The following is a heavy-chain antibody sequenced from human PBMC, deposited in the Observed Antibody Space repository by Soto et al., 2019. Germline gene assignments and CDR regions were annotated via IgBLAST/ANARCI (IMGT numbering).Heavy chain of an antibody. D-gene: IGHD2-8*02. Sequence: PSETLSLTCAVYGGSFSGYYWTWIRQPPGTGLEWIGEINHSGSTNYNPSLESRVTISVDTSKNQFSLKLTSVTAADTAVYYCARDKLTGLFDYWGQGTLVTVSS. V-gene: IGHV4-34*01. CDR2: INHSGST. CDR1: GGSFSGYY. J-gene: IGHJ4*02. CDR3: ARDKLTGLFDY.